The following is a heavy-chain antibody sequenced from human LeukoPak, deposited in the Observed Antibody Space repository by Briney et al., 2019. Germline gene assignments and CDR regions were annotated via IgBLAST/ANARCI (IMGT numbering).Heavy chain of an antibody. CDR3: PRDTYNWSDVDDY. D-gene: IGHD1-20*01. Sequence: SVHVSCKASLGTLRRYAISWVRQAAGHGLEGVGGIIPIFCTENQPQTFQGRVTHTADKYTNKAYLALSNLRSGGTAVYCLPRDTYNWSDVDDYWGQGTLVTVSS. J-gene: IGHJ4*02. CDR2: IIPIFCTE. CDR1: LGTLRRYA. V-gene: IGHV1-69*06.